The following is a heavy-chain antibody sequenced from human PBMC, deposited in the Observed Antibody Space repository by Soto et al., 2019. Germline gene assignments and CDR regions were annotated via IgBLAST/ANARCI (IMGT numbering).Heavy chain of an antibody. CDR3: ARSSDSRGSVFDY. CDR2: MNPASGNT. V-gene: IGHV1-8*01. Sequence: QVQLVQSGAEVKKPGASVRVSCKASGYTFTSYDINWVRQATGQGLEWMGWMNPASGNTGYAQKFQGRVTMTRNTSISTAYMELSSLRSEDTAVYYCARSSDSRGSVFDYWGQGTLVSVSS. CDR1: GYTFTSYD. J-gene: IGHJ4*02. D-gene: IGHD3-22*01.